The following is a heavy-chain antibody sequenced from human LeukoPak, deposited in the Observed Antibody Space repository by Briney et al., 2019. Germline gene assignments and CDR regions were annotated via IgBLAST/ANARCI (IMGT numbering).Heavy chain of an antibody. D-gene: IGHD3-3*01. J-gene: IGHJ6*03. CDR2: MNPNSGNT. CDR3: ARGGYFWSGLVLAYYYYYMDV. V-gene: IGHV1-8*01. Sequence: ASVKVSCKASGYTFTSYDINWVRQATGQGLEWMGWMNPNSGNTGYAQKFQGRVTMTRNTSISTAYMELSSLRSEDTAVYYCARGGYFWSGLVLAYYYYYMDVWGKGTTVTVPS. CDR1: GYTFTSYD.